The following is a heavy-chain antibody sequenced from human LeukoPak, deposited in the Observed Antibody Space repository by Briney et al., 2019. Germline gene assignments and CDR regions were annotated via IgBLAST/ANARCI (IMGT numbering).Heavy chain of an antibody. CDR1: GYTFTGYY. D-gene: IGHD3-22*01. CDR3: ASSTFPLTTYYYDSSGYLDYFDY. V-gene: IGHV1-2*06. CDR2: INPNSGGT. Sequence: ASVKVSCKASGYTFTGYYMHWVRQAPGQGLEWMGRINPNSGGTNYAQKFQARVTMTRDTSISTAYMELSRLRSDDTAVYYCASSTFPLTTYYYDSSGYLDYFDYWGQGTLVTVSS. J-gene: IGHJ4*02.